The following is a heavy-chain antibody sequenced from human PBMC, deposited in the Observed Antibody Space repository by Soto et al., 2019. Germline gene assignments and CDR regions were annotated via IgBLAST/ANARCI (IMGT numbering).Heavy chain of an antibody. CDR2: IYYGGST. CDR1: GGSITSSRYY. CDR3: ARGLVVFYDYVWGSYRPPSFDY. D-gene: IGHD3-16*02. J-gene: IGHJ4*02. V-gene: IGHV4-39*07. Sequence: SETLSLTCTVSGGSITSSRYYWAWIRQPPGKGLEWIGTIYYGGSTYYNASLKSRVTISVDTSKNQFSLKLSSVTAVDTAVYYCARGLVVFYDYVWGSYRPPSFDYWGQGTLVTVSS.